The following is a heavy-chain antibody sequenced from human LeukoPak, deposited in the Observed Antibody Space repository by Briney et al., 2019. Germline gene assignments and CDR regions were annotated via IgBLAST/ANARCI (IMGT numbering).Heavy chain of an antibody. V-gene: IGHV4-59*01. Sequence: ETLSLTCTVSGGSISSYYWGWIRQPPGKGLEWIGYIYYSGSTNYNPSLKSQVTISVDTSKNQFSLKLSSVTAADTAVYYCARERSGSYPPYYFDCWGQGALVTVSS. J-gene: IGHJ4*02. CDR3: ARERSGSYPPYYFDC. CDR2: IYYSGST. CDR1: GGSISSYY. D-gene: IGHD1-26*01.